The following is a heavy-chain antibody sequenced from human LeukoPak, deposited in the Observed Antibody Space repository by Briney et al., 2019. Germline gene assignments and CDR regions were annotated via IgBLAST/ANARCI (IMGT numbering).Heavy chain of an antibody. CDR3: AKAPANYVDTAMGTFDY. CDR2: ISSSGVST. D-gene: IGHD5-18*01. V-gene: IGHV3-23*01. Sequence: GGSLRLSCAASGFTFSNYAMNWVRQPPGKGLEWVSAISSSGVSTYYADSVNVRFTISRDNSKNTLYLQMNSLRAEDTAVYYCAKAPANYVDTAMGTFDYWGQGTLVTVSS. J-gene: IGHJ4*02. CDR1: GFTFSNYA.